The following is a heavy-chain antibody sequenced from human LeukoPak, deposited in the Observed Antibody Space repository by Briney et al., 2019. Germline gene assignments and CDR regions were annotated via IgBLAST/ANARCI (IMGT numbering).Heavy chain of an antibody. CDR1: GFTFSSYA. J-gene: IGHJ4*02. Sequence: PGRSLRLSCAASGFTFSSYAMHWVRQAPGKGLEWVAVISYDGSNKYYADSVKGRFTISRDNSKSTLYLQMNSLRAEDTAVYYCARARDSGSYFDYWGQGTLATVSS. CDR3: ARARDSGSYFDY. CDR2: ISYDGSNK. V-gene: IGHV3-30-3*01. D-gene: IGHD1-26*01.